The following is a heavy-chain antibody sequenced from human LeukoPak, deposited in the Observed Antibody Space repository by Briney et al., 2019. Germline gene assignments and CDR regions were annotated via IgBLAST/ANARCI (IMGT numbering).Heavy chain of an antibody. CDR3: AKGRSYYYYMDV. CDR2: ISGSGGST. V-gene: IGHV3-23*01. Sequence: PGGSLRLSCAASGFTFSSYAMSWVRQAPGKGLEWVSAISGSGGSTYYADSVKGRFTISRDNSKNTLYLQMNGLRAEDTAVYYCAKGRSYYYYMDVWGKGTTVTVSS. CDR1: GFTFSSYA. J-gene: IGHJ6*03.